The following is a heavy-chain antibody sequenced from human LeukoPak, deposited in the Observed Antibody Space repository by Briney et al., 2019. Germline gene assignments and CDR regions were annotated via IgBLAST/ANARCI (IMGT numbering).Heavy chain of an antibody. V-gene: IGHV4-39*01. Sequence: SETLSLTCTVSGGSISRSSYYWGWIRQPPGKGLEWIGEINHSGSTNYNPSLKSRVTISVDTSKNQFSLKLSSVTAADTAVYYCARHRWGYYGSGRYMDVWGKGTTVTISS. CDR3: ARHRWGYYGSGRYMDV. CDR1: GGSISRSSYY. CDR2: INHSGST. D-gene: IGHD3-10*01. J-gene: IGHJ6*03.